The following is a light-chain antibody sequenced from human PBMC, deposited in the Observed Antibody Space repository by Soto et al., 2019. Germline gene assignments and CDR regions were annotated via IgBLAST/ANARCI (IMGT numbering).Light chain of an antibody. CDR1: QSVGNS. V-gene: IGKV3-11*01. Sequence: EIVLTQSPDTLSLSPGERATLSCRASQSVGNSFAWYQQKAGQAPRLLIYDASKRATGIPARFSGSGSGTDFTLTISSLEPEDFAVYSCQQRKNWPLTFGGGTNLEIK. CDR3: QQRKNWPLT. J-gene: IGKJ4*01. CDR2: DAS.